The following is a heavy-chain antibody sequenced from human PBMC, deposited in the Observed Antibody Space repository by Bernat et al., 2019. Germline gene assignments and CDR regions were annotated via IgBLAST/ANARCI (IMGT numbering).Heavy chain of an antibody. D-gene: IGHD6-13*01. Sequence: EVQLVESGGGLVKPGGSLRLSCAASGFTFSSYSMNWVRQAPGKGLEWVSYISSSSSYIYYADSVKGRFTISRDNAKNSLYLQMNSLRAEDTAVYYCARDSSSWYYYYYMDVWGKGTTVTVSS. CDR1: GFTFSSYS. CDR2: ISSSSSYI. CDR3: ARDSSSWYYYYYMDV. J-gene: IGHJ6*03. V-gene: IGHV3-21*05.